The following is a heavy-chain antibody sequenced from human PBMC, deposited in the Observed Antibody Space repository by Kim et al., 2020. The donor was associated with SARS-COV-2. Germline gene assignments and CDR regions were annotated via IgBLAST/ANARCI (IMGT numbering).Heavy chain of an antibody. CDR2: IFYSGST. V-gene: IGHV4-59*01. CDR3: ARYCSGGSCTTYFDN. D-gene: IGHD2-15*01. CDR1: GGSISNYY. Sequence: SETLSLTCTVSGGSISNYYWSWIRQSPGKGLEWIGYIFYSGSTHYNPSLQSRVTISVDTSKNQFSLKLYSVTAADTAVYYCARYCSGGSCTTYFDNWGQGTLVTVSS. J-gene: IGHJ4*02.